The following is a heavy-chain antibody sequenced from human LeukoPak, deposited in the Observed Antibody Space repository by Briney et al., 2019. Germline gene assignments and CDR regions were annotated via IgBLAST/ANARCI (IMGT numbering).Heavy chain of an antibody. CDR3: ARASHLGRYYYYYMDV. J-gene: IGHJ6*03. D-gene: IGHD3-16*01. Sequence: SETLSLTCTVSGGSISSSSYSWGWIRQPPGKGLEWIGSIYYSGSSYQNPSLKSRVTMSVDTSKNQFSLKLSSVTAADTAVYYCARASHLGRYYYYYMDVWGKGTTITVSS. CDR2: IYYSGSS. V-gene: IGHV4-39*07. CDR1: GGSISSSSYS.